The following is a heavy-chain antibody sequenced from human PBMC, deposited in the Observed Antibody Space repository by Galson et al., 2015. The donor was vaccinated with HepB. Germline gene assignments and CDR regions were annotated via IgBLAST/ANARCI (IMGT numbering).Heavy chain of an antibody. D-gene: IGHD6-19*01. CDR1: GSTLRKYD. CDR2: ISYDGRNN. Sequence: SLRLSCADSGSTLRKYDMHWVRQAPGKGLEWVAVISYDGRNNHHADSVKGRFTISRDNSKNTLYLQMNSLRPEDTAVYYCARHSGHISGWYTGRGGFDSWGQGTPVTVSA. V-gene: IGHV3-30*03. CDR3: ARHSGHISGWYTGRGGFDS. J-gene: IGHJ4*02.